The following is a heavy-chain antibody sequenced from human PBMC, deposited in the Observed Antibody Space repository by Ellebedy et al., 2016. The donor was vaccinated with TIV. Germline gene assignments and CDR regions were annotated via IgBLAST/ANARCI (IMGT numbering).Heavy chain of an antibody. J-gene: IGHJ4*02. D-gene: IGHD3-10*01. CDR3: ARVRRESLWFAESQYFFDY. CDR1: GDSFSGYY. V-gene: IGHV4-34*12. CDR2: VIHTGST. Sequence: MPSETLSLTCAVYGDSFSGYYWSWIRQPPGKGLEWIEEVIHTGSTNYNPSLKSRVTISVDTSKNQFSLNLSSVTAADTAVYYCARVRRESLWFAESQYFFDYWGQGTLVTVSS.